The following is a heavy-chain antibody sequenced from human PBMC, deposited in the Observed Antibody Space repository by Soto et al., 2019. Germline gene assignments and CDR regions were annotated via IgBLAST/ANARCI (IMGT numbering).Heavy chain of an antibody. Sequence: GGSLRLSCAASGFTFSSYAMHWVRQAPGKGLEWVAVISYDGSNKYYADSVKGRFTISRDNSKNTLYLQMNSLRAEDTAVYYCARVILRYSSSSLIDYWGQGTLVTVSS. CDR3: ARVILRYSSSSLIDY. D-gene: IGHD6-6*01. CDR2: ISYDGSNK. J-gene: IGHJ4*02. V-gene: IGHV3-30-3*01. CDR1: GFTFSSYA.